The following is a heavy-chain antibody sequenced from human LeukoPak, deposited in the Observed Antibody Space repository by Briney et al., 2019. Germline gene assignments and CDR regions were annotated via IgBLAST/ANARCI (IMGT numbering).Heavy chain of an antibody. CDR3: ARDRRSGLGHAFDI. J-gene: IGHJ3*02. V-gene: IGHV3-53*01. CDR1: EFTVSSTY. D-gene: IGHD3-3*01. CDR2: VYPGGSA. Sequence: GGSLRLSCAASEFTVSSTYITWLRQAPGKGLEWVSVVYPGGSALYADSVRGRFTISRDISKSIVYLQINNLRVEDTAVYYCARDRRSGLGHAFDIWGQGTMVTVSS.